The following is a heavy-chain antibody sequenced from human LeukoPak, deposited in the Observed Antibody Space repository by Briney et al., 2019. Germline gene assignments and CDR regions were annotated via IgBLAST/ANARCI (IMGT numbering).Heavy chain of an antibody. CDR1: GGSISSYY. CDR2: INHSGST. Sequence: SETLSLTCTVSGGSISSYYWSWIRQPPGKGLEWIGEINHSGSTNYNPSLKSRVTISVDTSKNQFSLKLSSVTAADTAVYYCARIRGRCSGGSCYPGWYYYMDVWGKGTTVTISS. V-gene: IGHV4-34*01. CDR3: ARIRGRCSGGSCYPGWYYYMDV. D-gene: IGHD2-15*01. J-gene: IGHJ6*03.